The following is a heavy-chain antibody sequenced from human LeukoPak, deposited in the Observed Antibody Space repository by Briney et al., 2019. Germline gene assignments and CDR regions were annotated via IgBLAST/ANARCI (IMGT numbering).Heavy chain of an antibody. CDR1: GFTFSSYA. D-gene: IGHD4-17*01. V-gene: IGHV3-23*01. J-gene: IGHJ6*03. CDR2: ISGSGGST. CDR3: AKDRGDYGDCCYYMDV. Sequence: GGSLRLSCAASGFTFSSYAMTWVRQAPGKGLEWVSAISGSGGSTYYADSVKGRFTISRDNSKNTLYLQMNSLRAEDTAVYYCAKDRGDYGDCCYYMDVWGKGTTVTVSS.